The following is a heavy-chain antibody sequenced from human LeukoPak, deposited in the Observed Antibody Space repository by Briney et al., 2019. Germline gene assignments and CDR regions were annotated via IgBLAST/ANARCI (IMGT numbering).Heavy chain of an antibody. Sequence: NASETLSLTCAVYGGSFSGYYWSWIRQPPGKGLEWIGEINHSGSTNYNPSLKSRVTISVDTSKNQFSLKLSSVTAADTAVYHCARGVVVPAAAGAFDIWGQGTMVTVSS. V-gene: IGHV4-34*01. CDR1: GGSFSGYY. CDR3: ARGVVVPAAAGAFDI. J-gene: IGHJ3*02. D-gene: IGHD2-2*01. CDR2: INHSGST.